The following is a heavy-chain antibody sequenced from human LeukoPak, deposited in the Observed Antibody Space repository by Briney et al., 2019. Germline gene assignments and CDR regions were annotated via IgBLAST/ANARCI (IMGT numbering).Heavy chain of an antibody. CDR2: INPHSGGR. CDR3: ARSDHGDYLWGAFDI. V-gene: IGHV1-2*02. D-gene: IGHD4-17*01. Sequence: RASVKVSCKASGYSFTSHYMHWVRQAPGQGLEWMGWINPHSGGRNLAQKFQGRVTMTTDTSTSTAYMELRSLRSDDTTVYYCARSDHGDYLWGAFDIWGQGTMVTVSS. CDR1: GYSFTSHY. J-gene: IGHJ3*02.